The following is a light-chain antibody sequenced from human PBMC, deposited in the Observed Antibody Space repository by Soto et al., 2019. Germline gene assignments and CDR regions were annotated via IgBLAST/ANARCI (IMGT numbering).Light chain of an antibody. Sequence: DIQMTQSPSSLSASVGDRVTITCRASESISRHLNWYQQKPGKAPNLLIYAASTLQNGVPSRFSGSGSGTYFTLTISSLQPEDFGTYYYQQSYSTLSISFGQGTRLEIK. CDR3: QQSYSTLSIS. CDR2: AAS. J-gene: IGKJ5*01. V-gene: IGKV1-39*01. CDR1: ESISRH.